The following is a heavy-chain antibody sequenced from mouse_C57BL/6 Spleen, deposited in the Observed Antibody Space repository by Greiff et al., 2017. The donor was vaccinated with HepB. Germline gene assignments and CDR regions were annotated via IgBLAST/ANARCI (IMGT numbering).Heavy chain of an antibody. D-gene: IGHD2-1*01. CDR2: IDPSDSYT. J-gene: IGHJ4*01. V-gene: IGHV1-69*01. CDR1: GYTFTSYW. Sequence: QVQLQQPGAELVMPGASVKLSCKASGYTFTSYWMHWVKQRPGQGLEWIGEIDPSDSYTNYNQKFKGKSTLTVDKSSSTAYMQLSSLTSEDSAVYYCARKTMVKEAMDYWGQGTSVTVSS. CDR3: ARKTMVKEAMDY.